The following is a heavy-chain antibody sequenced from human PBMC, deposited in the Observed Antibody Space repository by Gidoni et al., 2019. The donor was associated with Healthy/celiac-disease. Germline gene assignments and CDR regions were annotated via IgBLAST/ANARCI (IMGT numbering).Heavy chain of an antibody. CDR1: GFTGSRNY. Sequence: EAELEETGGGLIQPGGSLRLSCAGSGFTGSRNYMSWGRQAPGTGLGWVSVIYGGWNTYYADSVTGQFTISRDNSENTRYLQMDSLRAEDTAVYYCARVLGSYGDPNFDYWGQGTLFTVSS. J-gene: IGHJ4*02. CDR2: IYGGWNT. D-gene: IGHD4-17*01. V-gene: IGHV3-53*02. CDR3: ARVLGSYGDPNFDY.